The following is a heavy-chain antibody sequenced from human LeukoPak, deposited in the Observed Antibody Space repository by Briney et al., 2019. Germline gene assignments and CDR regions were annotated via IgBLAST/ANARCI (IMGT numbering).Heavy chain of an antibody. Sequence: SQTLSLTCTVSGGSISSGGYYWSWICQHPGKGLEWIGYIYYSGSTYYNPSLKSRVTISVDTSKNQFSLKLSSVTAADTAVYYCARDLGLRKLGGFDYWGQGTLVTVSS. D-gene: IGHD3/OR15-3a*01. CDR3: ARDLGLRKLGGFDY. CDR1: GGSISSGGYY. J-gene: IGHJ4*02. V-gene: IGHV4-31*03. CDR2: IYYSGST.